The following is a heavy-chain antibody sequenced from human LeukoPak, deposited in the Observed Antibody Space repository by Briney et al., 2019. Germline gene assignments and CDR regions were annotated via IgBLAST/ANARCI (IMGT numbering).Heavy chain of an antibody. J-gene: IGHJ4*02. CDR3: AEDLGRDY. D-gene: IGHD3-16*01. V-gene: IGHV3-23*01. CDR2: IVGGGGST. Sequence: GGSLRLSCEASGFSFSTYAMSWVRQAPGKGLEWVPGIVGGGGSTYYADSVKGRFTISRDNSKNMLYLQMNSLRAEDTAVYYCAEDLGRDYWGQGTLVTVSS. CDR1: GFSFSTYA.